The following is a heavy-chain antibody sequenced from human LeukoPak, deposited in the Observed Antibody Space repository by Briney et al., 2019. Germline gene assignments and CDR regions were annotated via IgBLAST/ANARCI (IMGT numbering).Heavy chain of an antibody. J-gene: IGHJ4*02. CDR3: ATSTGSY. V-gene: IGHV4-4*07. D-gene: IGHD1-26*01. CDR2: VYTIGTT. CDR1: GDSISSYY. Sequence: SETLSLTCTVSGDSISSYYWSWIRQPAGKGLEWIGRVYTIGTTNYNPSLGSRVTMSVDTSKNQFSLKLTSVTAADTAVYYCATSTGSYWGQGTLVTVSS.